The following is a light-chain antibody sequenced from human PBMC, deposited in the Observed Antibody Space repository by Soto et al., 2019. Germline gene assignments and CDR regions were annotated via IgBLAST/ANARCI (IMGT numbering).Light chain of an antibody. CDR1: QSISGY. CDR3: QQTFNTPFT. J-gene: IGKJ3*01. V-gene: IGKV1-39*01. Sequence: DIQMTQSPSSLSASVGDRVTITCRASQSISGYLNWYQQKPGRAPKLLIYAITNLQSGVPSRFSGSGSGTNFTLTISSLQPEDYATYYCQQTFNTPFTFGPGTKVGIK. CDR2: AIT.